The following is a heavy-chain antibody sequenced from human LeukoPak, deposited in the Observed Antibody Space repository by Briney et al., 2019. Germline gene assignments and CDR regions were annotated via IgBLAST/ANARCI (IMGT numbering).Heavy chain of an antibody. CDR3: ARAYYGDGA. CDR2: IWYDGSKE. Sequence: PGRSLRLSCAASGFTFSSYGMHWVRQAPGKGPEWVAVIWYDGSKEVYADSVKGRFTISRDNSKNTVYLQMNSLRVEDTAVYYCARAYYGDGAWGQGTLVTVSS. CDR1: GFTFSSYG. V-gene: IGHV3-33*01. D-gene: IGHD4-17*01. J-gene: IGHJ5*02.